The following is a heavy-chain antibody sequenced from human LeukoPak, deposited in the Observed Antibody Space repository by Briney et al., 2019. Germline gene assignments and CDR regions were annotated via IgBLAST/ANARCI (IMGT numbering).Heavy chain of an antibody. D-gene: IGHD5-24*01. J-gene: IGHJ4*02. Sequence: ASVKVSCTASGYTFTSYGISWVRQAPGQGLEWMGWISAYNGNTNYAQKLQGRVTMTTDTSTSTAYMELRSLRSDDTAVYYCARSRLMAPYFDYWGQGTLVTVSS. CDR3: ARSRLMAPYFDY. V-gene: IGHV1-18*01. CDR1: GYTFTSYG. CDR2: ISAYNGNT.